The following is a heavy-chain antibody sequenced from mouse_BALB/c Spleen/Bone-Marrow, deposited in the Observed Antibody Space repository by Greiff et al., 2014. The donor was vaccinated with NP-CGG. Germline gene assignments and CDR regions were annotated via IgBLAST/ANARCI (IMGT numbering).Heavy chain of an antibody. D-gene: IGHD1-1*01. J-gene: IGHJ2*01. V-gene: IGHV14-4*02. CDR2: IDPENGDT. CDR1: GFNIEDYY. Sequence: DVKLVESGAELVRSGASVKLSCTASGFNIEDYYMHWVKQRPEQGLEWIGWIDPENGDTEYVPKFQGKATMTADTSSNTAYLQLSSLTSEDTAVYYCNAHITTVSYWGQGTTLTVSS. CDR3: NAHITTVSY.